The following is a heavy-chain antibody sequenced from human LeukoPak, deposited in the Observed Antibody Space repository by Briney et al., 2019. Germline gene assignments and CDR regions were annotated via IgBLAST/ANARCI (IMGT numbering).Heavy chain of an antibody. D-gene: IGHD6-13*01. Sequence: SVKVSCKASGGTFSSYAISWVRQAPGQGLEWMGRIIPIFGTANYAQKFQGRVTITTDESTSTAYMELSSLRSEDTAVYYCARGQDWAAAGTGYYFDYWGQGTLVTVSS. CDR1: GGTFSSYA. CDR2: IIPIFGTA. V-gene: IGHV1-69*05. CDR3: ARGQDWAAAGTGYYFDY. J-gene: IGHJ4*02.